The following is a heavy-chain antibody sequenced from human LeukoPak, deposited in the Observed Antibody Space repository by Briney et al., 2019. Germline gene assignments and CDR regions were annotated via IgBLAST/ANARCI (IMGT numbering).Heavy chain of an antibody. Sequence: PGGSLRLSCAASGFTFSSYSMNWVRQAPGKGLEWVSYISSSSSTIYYADSVKGRFTISRDNAKNSLYLQMNSLRAEDTAVYYCASDFCSSTSCYPVTWGQGTLVTVSS. D-gene: IGHD2-2*01. CDR2: ISSSSSTI. CDR3: ASDFCSSTSCYPVT. CDR1: GFTFSSYS. V-gene: IGHV3-48*01. J-gene: IGHJ4*02.